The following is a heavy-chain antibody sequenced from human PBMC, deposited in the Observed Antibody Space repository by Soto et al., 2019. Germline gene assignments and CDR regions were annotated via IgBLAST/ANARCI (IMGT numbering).Heavy chain of an antibody. CDR2: IYYSGST. D-gene: IGHD1-26*01. J-gene: IGHJ4*02. CDR3: ARQAYSGSYSRWGFDY. Sequence: PSETLSLTCTVSGGSISSYYCSWIRQPPGKGLEWIGYIYYSGSTNYNPSLKSRVTISVDTSKNQFSLKLSSVTAADTAVYYCARQAYSGSYSRWGFDYWGQGTLVT. V-gene: IGHV4-59*08. CDR1: GGSISSYY.